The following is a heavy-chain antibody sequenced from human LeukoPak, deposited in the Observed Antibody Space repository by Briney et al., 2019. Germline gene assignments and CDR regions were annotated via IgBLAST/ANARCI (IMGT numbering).Heavy chain of an antibody. CDR2: IGGSGGGT. Sequence: GESLRLSCAASGFTFSSYAMSWVRQAPGKGLEWVSAIGGSGGGTYYADSVKGRFTISRDNSNNTLYLQMNSLRAEDTAVYYCAKVASADAQARLNYWGQGTLVIVSS. J-gene: IGHJ4*02. CDR1: GFTFSSYA. D-gene: IGHD6-19*01. V-gene: IGHV3-23*01. CDR3: AKVASADAQARLNY.